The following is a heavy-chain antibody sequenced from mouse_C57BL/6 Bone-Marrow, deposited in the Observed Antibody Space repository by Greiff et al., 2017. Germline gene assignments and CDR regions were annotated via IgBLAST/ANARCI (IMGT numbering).Heavy chain of an antibody. CDR3: ARQYYDGNSHWYFDV. V-gene: IGHV7-3*01. D-gene: IGHD1-1*01. CDR1: GFTFTDYY. J-gene: IGHJ1*03. Sequence: EVKVVESGGGLVQPGGSLSLSCAASGFTFTDYYMSWVRQPPGKALEWLGFIRNKANGYTTEYSASVKGRFTISRDNSQSILYLQMNALRAEDSATYYCARQYYDGNSHWYFDVWGTGTTVTVSS. CDR2: IRNKANGYTT.